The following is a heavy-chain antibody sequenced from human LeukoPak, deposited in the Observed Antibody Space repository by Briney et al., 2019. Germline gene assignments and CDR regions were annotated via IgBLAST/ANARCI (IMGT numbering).Heavy chain of an antibody. CDR2: IDPNDGST. D-gene: IGHD2-15*01. J-gene: IGHJ4*02. CDR1: GYTFSSYY. CDR3: ARGGPYHGWDY. Sequence: ASVKVSCKASGYTFSSYYMRWARQAPGQRLEWVGRIDPNDGSTIYARNLQGRVTMPSDTSTSTVYMELSSLRSEDTAVYYCARGGPYHGWDYWGQGTLVTVSS. V-gene: IGHV1-46*01.